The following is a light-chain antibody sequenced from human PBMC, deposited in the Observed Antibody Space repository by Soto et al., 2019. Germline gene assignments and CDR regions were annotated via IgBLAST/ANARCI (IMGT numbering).Light chain of an antibody. CDR3: CSYAGNYTH. Sequence: QSALTQPRSVSGSPGQSVTISCTATSSGIGRYNFVSWYQHHPGKAPKLIIFDVTKRPSGVPDRFSGSKSGNTASLTISGLQAEDEAGYYCCSYAGNYTHFGGGTKLTVL. V-gene: IGLV2-11*01. CDR2: DVT. J-gene: IGLJ2*01. CDR1: SSGIGRYNF.